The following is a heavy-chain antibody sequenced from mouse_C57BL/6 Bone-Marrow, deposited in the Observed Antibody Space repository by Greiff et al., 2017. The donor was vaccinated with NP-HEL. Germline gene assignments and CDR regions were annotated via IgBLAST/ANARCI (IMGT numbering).Heavy chain of an antibody. Sequence: QVQLQQSGAELVRPGTSVKLSCKASGYTFTSYWMHWVKQRPGQGLEWIGVIDPSDSYTNYNQKFKGKATLTVDTSSSTAYMQLSSLTSEDSAVYYCAFHYYYGSSHWYFDVWGTGTTVTVSS. CDR3: AFHYYYGSSHWYFDV. CDR1: GYTFTSYW. CDR2: IDPSDSYT. V-gene: IGHV1-59*01. D-gene: IGHD1-1*01. J-gene: IGHJ1*03.